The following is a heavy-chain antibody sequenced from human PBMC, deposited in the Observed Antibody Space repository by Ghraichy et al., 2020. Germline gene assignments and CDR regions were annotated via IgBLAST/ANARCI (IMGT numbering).Heavy chain of an antibody. CDR1: GYSFTSYW. J-gene: IGHJ3*02. Sequence: GESLNISCKGSGYSFTSYWIGWVRQMPGKGLEWMGIIYPGDSDTRYSPSFQGQVTISADKSISTAYLQWSSLKASDTAMYYCARRGSTVTTYTDAFDIWGQGTMVTVSS. V-gene: IGHV5-51*01. CDR2: IYPGDSDT. CDR3: ARRGSTVTTYTDAFDI. D-gene: IGHD4-17*01.